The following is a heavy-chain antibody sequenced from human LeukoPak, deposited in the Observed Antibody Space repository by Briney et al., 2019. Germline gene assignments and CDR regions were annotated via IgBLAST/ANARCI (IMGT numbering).Heavy chain of an antibody. V-gene: IGHV3-11*01. D-gene: IGHD2-15*01. CDR2: ISGSGSII. CDR1: GFTFSDYY. J-gene: IGHJ5*02. Sequence: GGALRLFCAASGFTFSDYYMSWIRQAPGKGLEGVSYISGSGSIIYSADSVKGRFTISRDNAKNSLYLQMNSLRAEDTAVYYCARAGRNNWFDPWGQGTLVTVSS. CDR3: ARAGRNNWFDP.